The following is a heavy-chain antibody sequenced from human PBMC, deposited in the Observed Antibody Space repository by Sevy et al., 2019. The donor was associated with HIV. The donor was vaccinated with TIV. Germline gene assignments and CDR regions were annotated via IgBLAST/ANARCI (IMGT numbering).Heavy chain of an antibody. V-gene: IGHV6-1*01. D-gene: IGHD6-19*01. CDR3: ARDIGSGWYNWFDP. J-gene: IGHJ5*02. CDR2: TYYRSKWYN. CDR1: GDSVSSNSAA. Sequence: QSQTLSLTCAISGDSVSSNSAAWNWIRQSPSRGLEWLGRTYYRSKWYNDYAVSVKSRITINPDTSKNKFSLQLNSVTPEDTAVYYCARDIGSGWYNWFDPWGQGTLVTVSS.